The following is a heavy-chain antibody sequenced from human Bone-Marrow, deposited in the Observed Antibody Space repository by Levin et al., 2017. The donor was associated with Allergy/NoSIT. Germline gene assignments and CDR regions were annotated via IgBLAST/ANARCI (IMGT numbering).Heavy chain of an antibody. Sequence: GSGPTLVKPTETLTLTCTVSGFSLSNARMGVSWIRQPPGKALEWLAHIFSNDEKSYSTSLKSRLTISKDTSKSQVVLTMTNMDPVDTATYYCSRIPGYTSSWYESALPLDPWGQGTLVTVSS. D-gene: IGHD6-13*01. J-gene: IGHJ5*02. CDR2: IFSNDEK. CDR3: SRIPGYTSSWYESALPLDP. V-gene: IGHV2-26*01. CDR1: GFSLSNARMG.